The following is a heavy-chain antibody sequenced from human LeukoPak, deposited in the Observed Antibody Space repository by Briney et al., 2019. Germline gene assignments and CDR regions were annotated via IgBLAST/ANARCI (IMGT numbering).Heavy chain of an antibody. CDR1: GFTFDDFA. Sequence: GGSLRLSCAASGFTFDDFAMHWVRQAPGKGLEWVSLISGDGGSTYYADSVKGRFTISRDNSKNSLYLQMNSLRTEDTALYYCARDRYCSYTTCHGWFDPWGQGTLVTVSS. CDR3: ARDRYCSYTTCHGWFDP. CDR2: ISGDGGST. D-gene: IGHD2-2*01. V-gene: IGHV3-43*02. J-gene: IGHJ5*02.